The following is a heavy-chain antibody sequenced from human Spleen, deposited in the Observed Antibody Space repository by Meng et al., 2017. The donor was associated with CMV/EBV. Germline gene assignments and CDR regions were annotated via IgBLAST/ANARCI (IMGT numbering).Heavy chain of an antibody. Sequence: QVQLQGSGPGLGKPSQTLSLTCTVSVGSISSGDYYWSWIRQPPGKGLEWIGYIYYSGSTYYNPSLKSRVTISVDTSKNQFSLKLSSVTAADTAVYYCARVRGGIVVVPAASVFDYWGQGTLVTVSS. D-gene: IGHD2-2*01. J-gene: IGHJ4*02. V-gene: IGHV4-30-4*08. CDR3: ARVRGGIVVVPAASVFDY. CDR2: IYYSGST. CDR1: VGSISSGDYY.